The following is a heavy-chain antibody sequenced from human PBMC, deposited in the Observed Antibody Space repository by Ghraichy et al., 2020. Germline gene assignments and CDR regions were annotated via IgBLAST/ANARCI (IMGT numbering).Heavy chain of an antibody. Sequence: ASVKVSCKASGYTFTSYAMHWVRQAPGQRLEWMGWINAGNGNTKYSQKFQGRVTITRDTSASTAYMELSSLRSEDTAVYYCARVYRWNVRYYYYGMDVWGQGTTVTVSS. D-gene: IGHD1-1*01. V-gene: IGHV1-3*01. J-gene: IGHJ6*02. CDR3: ARVYRWNVRYYYYGMDV. CDR2: INAGNGNT. CDR1: GYTFTSYA.